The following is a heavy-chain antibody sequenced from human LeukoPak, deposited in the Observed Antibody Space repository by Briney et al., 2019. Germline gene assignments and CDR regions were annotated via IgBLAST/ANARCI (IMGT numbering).Heavy chain of an antibody. CDR1: GFTFSSYA. Sequence: GGSLRLSCAASGFTFSSYAMSWVRQAPARGLEWVSSLRGDGSTFYADSVKGRFTLSRDESRNTAYFQLNSLRVEDTAVYYCAKASWVSNGDAVLWGQGTLVTVFS. V-gene: IGHV3-23*01. CDR2: LRGDGST. J-gene: IGHJ4*02. CDR3: AKASWVSNGDAVL. D-gene: IGHD1-1*01.